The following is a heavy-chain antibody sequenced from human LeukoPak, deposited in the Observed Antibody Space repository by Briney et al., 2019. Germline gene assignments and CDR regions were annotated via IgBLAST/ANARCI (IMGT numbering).Heavy chain of an antibody. CDR2: IYHSGST. Sequence: PSETLSLTCTVSGGSISSGGYYWSWIRQPPGKGLEWIGYIYHSGSTYYNPSLKSRVTISVDRSKNQFSLKLSSVTAADTAVYYCARYEGPGPSGSYWGQGTLVTVSS. V-gene: IGHV4-30-2*01. D-gene: IGHD2-8*01. J-gene: IGHJ4*02. CDR1: GGSISSGGYY. CDR3: ARYEGPGPSGSY.